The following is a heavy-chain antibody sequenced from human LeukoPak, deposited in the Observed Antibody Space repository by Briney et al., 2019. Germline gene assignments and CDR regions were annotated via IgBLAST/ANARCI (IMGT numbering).Heavy chain of an antibody. Sequence: SGTLSLTCAVSGGSIINSNWWSWVRQPPGKGLEWIGEIDHSGSTSYNPSLKSRVTISVDTSKNQFSLKLSSVTAADTAVYYCASRYDYSNYIDYWGQGTLVTVSS. J-gene: IGHJ4*02. V-gene: IGHV4-4*02. CDR1: GGSIINSNW. CDR2: IDHSGST. D-gene: IGHD4-11*01. CDR3: ASRYDYSNYIDY.